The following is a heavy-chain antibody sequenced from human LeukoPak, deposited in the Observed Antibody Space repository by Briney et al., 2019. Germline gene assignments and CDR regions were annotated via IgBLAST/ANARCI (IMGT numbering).Heavy chain of an antibody. CDR2: ISSSSSYI. J-gene: IGHJ5*02. CDR1: GFTFSSYS. CDR3: AKEGRYFDWLSTENWFDP. Sequence: GGSLRLSCAASGFTFSSYSMNWVRQAPGKGLEWVSSISSSSSYIYYADSVKGRFTISRDNAKNSLYLQMNSLRAEDTAVYYCAKEGRYFDWLSTENWFDPWGQGTLVTVSS. V-gene: IGHV3-21*01. D-gene: IGHD3-9*01.